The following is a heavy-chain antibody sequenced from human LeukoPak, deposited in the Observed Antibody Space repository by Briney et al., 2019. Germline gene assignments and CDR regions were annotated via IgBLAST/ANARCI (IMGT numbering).Heavy chain of an antibody. CDR2: INHSGST. D-gene: IGHD3-22*01. V-gene: IGHV4-34*01. CDR3: ARDVGSSGYYSAPFDY. J-gene: IGHJ4*02. CDR1: GGSFSGYY. Sequence: SETLSLTCAVYGGSFSGYYWSWIRQPPGKGLEWIGEINHSGSTNYNPSLKSRVTISVDTSKNQFSLKLSSVTAADTAVYYCARDVGSSGYYSAPFDYWGQGTLVTVSS.